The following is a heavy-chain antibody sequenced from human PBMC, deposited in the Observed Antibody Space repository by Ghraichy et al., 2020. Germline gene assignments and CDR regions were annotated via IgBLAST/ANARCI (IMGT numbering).Heavy chain of an antibody. Sequence: GGSLRLSCVASGFTFGDYAVSWVRQAPGKGLEWVSLIFGGGGGSYYADPVKGRFTISRDNSKSILYLQLKSLEAEDTAVYFCSKNRGHPYESYTFDYWGQGTLVSVSS. V-gene: IGHV3-23*01. CDR2: IFGGGGGS. CDR3: SKNRGHPYESYTFDY. J-gene: IGHJ4*02. CDR1: GFTFGDYA. D-gene: IGHD1-1*01.